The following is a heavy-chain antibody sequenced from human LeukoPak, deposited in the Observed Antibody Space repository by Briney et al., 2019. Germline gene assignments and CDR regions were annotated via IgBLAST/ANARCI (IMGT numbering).Heavy chain of an antibody. CDR2: INAGNGNT. J-gene: IGHJ4*02. CDR3: ARDRDILSGYYTPPDFDY. Sequence: ASVKVSCKASGYTFTSYAMHWVRQAPGQRLEWMGWINAGNGNTKYSQKLQGRVTMTTDTSTSTAYMELRSLRSDDTAVYYCARDRDILSGYYTPPDFDYWGQGTLVTVSS. V-gene: IGHV1-3*01. D-gene: IGHD3-9*01. CDR1: GYTFTSYA.